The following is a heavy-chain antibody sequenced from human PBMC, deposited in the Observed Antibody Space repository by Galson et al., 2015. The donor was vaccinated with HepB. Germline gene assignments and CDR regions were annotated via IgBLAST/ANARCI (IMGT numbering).Heavy chain of an antibody. CDR1: GFTFSSYG. CDR2: IWYDGSNK. CDR3: ARDPGGYDLYYGMDV. V-gene: IGHV3-33*01. J-gene: IGHJ6*02. D-gene: IGHD5-12*01. Sequence: SLRLSCAASGFTFSSYGMHWVRQAPGKGLEWVAVIWYDGSNKYYADSVKGRFTISRDNSKNTLYLQMNSLRSEDTAVYYCARDPGGYDLYYGMDVWGQGTTVTVSS.